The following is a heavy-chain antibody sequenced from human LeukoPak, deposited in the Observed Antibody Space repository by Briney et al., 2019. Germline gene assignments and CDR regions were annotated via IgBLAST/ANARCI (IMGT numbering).Heavy chain of an antibody. Sequence: GGSLRLSCAASGITFNSYTMNWVRQAPGKGLEWVSGINWNGGSTGYADSVKGRFTISRDNAKNSLYLQMNGLRAEDTALYYCARWSGAQWLVRFDYWGQGTLVTVSS. CDR3: ARWSGAQWLVRFDY. J-gene: IGHJ4*02. V-gene: IGHV3-20*04. CDR2: INWNGGST. D-gene: IGHD6-19*01. CDR1: GITFNSYT.